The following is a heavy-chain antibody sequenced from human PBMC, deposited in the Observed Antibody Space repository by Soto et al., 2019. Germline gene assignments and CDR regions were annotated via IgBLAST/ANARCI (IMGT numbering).Heavy chain of an antibody. CDR3: AKEGRSYDDFLSGSVGSFDI. V-gene: IGHV3-30*18. CDR1: GFTFSNHA. D-gene: IGHD3-3*01. Sequence: QGQLVESGGDAVQSGRSLRLSCVGSGFTFSNHAIHWVRLAPGQGLEWVAYISYDGSNNDYGDSVRGRFTISRDNSKNTVSLQMNSLRVEDTGVFHCAKEGRSYDDFLSGSVGSFDIWGRGTTVTVSS. CDR2: ISYDGSNN. J-gene: IGHJ3*02.